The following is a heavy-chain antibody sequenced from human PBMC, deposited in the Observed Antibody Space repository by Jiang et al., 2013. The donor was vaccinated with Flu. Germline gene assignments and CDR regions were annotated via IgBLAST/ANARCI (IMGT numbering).Heavy chain of an antibody. J-gene: IGHJ1*01. V-gene: IGHV1-69*04. CDR2: IIPILGIA. Sequence: SGAEVKKPGSSVKVSCKASGGTFSSYAISWVRQAPGQGLEWMGRIIPILGIANYAQKFQGRVTITADKSTSTAYMELSSLRSEDTAVYYCARETPECGGDCYPRTYEYFQHWGQGTLVTVSS. D-gene: IGHD2-21*02. CDR1: GGTFSSYA. CDR3: ARETPECGGDCYPRTYEYFQH.